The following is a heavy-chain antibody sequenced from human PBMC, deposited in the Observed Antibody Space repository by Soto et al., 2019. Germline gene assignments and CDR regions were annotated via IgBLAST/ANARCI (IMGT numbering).Heavy chain of an antibody. CDR2: MNPNSGNT. D-gene: IGHD3-16*02. V-gene: IGHV1-8*01. Sequence: ASVKVSCKASGYTFTSYDINWVRQATGQGLEWMGWMNPNSGNTGYAQKFQGRVTMTRNTSISTAYMELSSLRSEDTAVYYCAGSIGGVIAPAYYYYYYGMDAWGQGTTVTVSS. J-gene: IGHJ6*02. CDR3: AGSIGGVIAPAYYYYYYGMDA. CDR1: GYTFTSYD.